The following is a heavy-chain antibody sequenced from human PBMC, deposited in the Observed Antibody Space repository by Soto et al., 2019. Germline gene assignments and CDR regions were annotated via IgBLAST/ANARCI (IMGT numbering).Heavy chain of an antibody. Sequence: SETRPRTCAGHAGSFSGSDRGWIRQPPRKGLEWIGKTNHRRRTNYNPPLKSRVTISVDTSKNQFSLKLSSVNAADTAVYYCARGKTYCSGGSCYEQFDYWGQGTLVTVS. V-gene: IGHV4-34*01. CDR2: TNHRRRT. D-gene: IGHD2-15*01. CDR3: ARGKTYCSGGSCYEQFDY. J-gene: IGHJ4*02. CDR1: AGSFSGSD.